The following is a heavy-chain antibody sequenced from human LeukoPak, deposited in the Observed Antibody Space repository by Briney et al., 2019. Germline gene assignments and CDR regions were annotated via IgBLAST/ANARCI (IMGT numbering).Heavy chain of an antibody. V-gene: IGHV4-39*01. CDR3: ASGIAVAGDFGY. CDR2: IYYSGST. CDR1: GGSISSSSYY. J-gene: IGHJ4*02. Sequence: SETLSLTCTVSGGSISSSSYYWGWIRQPPGKGLEWIGSIYYSGSTYYNPSLKSRVTISVDTSKNQFSLKLSSVTAADTAVYYCASGIAVAGDFGYWGQGTLVTVSS. D-gene: IGHD6-19*01.